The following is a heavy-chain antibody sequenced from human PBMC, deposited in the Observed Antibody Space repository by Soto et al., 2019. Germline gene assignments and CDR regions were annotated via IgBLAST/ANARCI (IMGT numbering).Heavy chain of an antibody. CDR2: INPNTGGT. CDR3: ARERSSGWSPDY. Sequence: ASVKVSCKASGYTFTGYYMHWVRQAPGQGLEWMGWINPNTGGTNYAQKFQGRVTMPRDTSISTAYLELKMLTSDDTGVYYCARERSSGWSPDYWGQGTLVTVSS. J-gene: IGHJ4*02. D-gene: IGHD6-19*01. V-gene: IGHV1-2*02. CDR1: GYTFTGYY.